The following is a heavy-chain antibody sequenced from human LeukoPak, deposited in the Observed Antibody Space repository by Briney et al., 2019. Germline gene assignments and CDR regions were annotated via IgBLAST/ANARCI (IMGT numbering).Heavy chain of an antibody. D-gene: IGHD4-17*01. CDR2: IYTSGST. CDR3: ARLNGDYPGHYYYMDV. Sequence: PSETLSLTCTVSGGSISSGSYYWSWIRQPAGKGLEWIGRIYTSGSTNYNPSLKSRVTISVDTSKNQFSLKLSSVTAADTAVYYCARLNGDYPGHYYYMDVWGKGTTVTIS. V-gene: IGHV4-61*02. CDR1: GGSISSGSYY. J-gene: IGHJ6*03.